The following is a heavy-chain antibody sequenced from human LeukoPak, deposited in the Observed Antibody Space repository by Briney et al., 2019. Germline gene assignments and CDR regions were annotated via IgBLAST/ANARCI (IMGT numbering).Heavy chain of an antibody. CDR1: GGSISSSSYY. Sequence: SETLSLTCTVSGGSISSSSYYWGWIRQPPGKGLEWIGSIYYSGSTYYNPSLKSRVTISVDTSKNQFSLKLISVTAAYTAVYYCARLCSGGSCYRDAFDIWGQGTMVTVSS. V-gene: IGHV4-39*01. D-gene: IGHD2-15*01. CDR2: IYYSGST. CDR3: ARLCSGGSCYRDAFDI. J-gene: IGHJ3*02.